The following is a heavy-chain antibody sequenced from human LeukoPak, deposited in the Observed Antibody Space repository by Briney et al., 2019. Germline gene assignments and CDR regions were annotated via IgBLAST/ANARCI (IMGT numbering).Heavy chain of an antibody. CDR1: GFTFSSYA. CDR2: ISGSGGST. J-gene: IGHJ4*02. Sequence: GGSLRLSCAASGFTFSSYAMSWVRQAPGKGLEWVSAISGSGGSTYYADSVKGRFTISRDNSKNTLYLQMNSLRAEDTAVYYCAKDRVPSELDSSGWIEPFDYWGQGTLVTVSS. CDR3: AKDRVPSELDSSGWIEPFDY. V-gene: IGHV3-23*01. D-gene: IGHD6-19*01.